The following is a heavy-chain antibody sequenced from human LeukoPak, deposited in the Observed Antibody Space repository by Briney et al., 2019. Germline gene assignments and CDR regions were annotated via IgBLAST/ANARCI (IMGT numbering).Heavy chain of an antibody. CDR2: ISYDGSNK. D-gene: IGHD3-16*01. CDR3: ARDGRRGYYFDY. V-gene: IGHV3-30-3*01. Sequence: GGSLRLSCAASGFTFSSYAMHWVRQAPGKGLEWVAVISYDGSNKYYADSVKGRFTISRDNSKNTLYLQMNSLRAEDTAVYYCARDGRRGYYFDYWGQGTLVTVSS. J-gene: IGHJ4*02. CDR1: GFTFSSYA.